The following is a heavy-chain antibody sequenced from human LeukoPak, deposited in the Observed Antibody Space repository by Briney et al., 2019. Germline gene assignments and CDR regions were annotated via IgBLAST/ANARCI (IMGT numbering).Heavy chain of an antibody. V-gene: IGHV1-69*13. Sequence: ASVKVSCKASGGTLSSYAISWVRQAPGQGLEWMGGIIPIFGTANYAQKFQGRVTITADESTSTAYMELSSLRSEDTAVYYCALGLRYFDWLFDPYYYYYYGMDVWGQGTTVTVSS. D-gene: IGHD3-9*01. CDR3: ALGLRYFDWLFDPYYYYYYGMDV. CDR1: GGTLSSYA. CDR2: IIPIFGTA. J-gene: IGHJ6*02.